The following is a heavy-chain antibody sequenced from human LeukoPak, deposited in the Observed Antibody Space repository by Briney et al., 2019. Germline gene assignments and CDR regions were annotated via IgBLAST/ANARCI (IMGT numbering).Heavy chain of an antibody. CDR3: ARAENYGDFDY. CDR1: GGSISSRSHY. Sequence: SETLSLTCTVSGGSISSRSHYWGWIRQPPGKGLEWIGSIFYSGSTSYNVSLKSRVSISVETSKNRFSLKLSSVTAADTAVYYCARAENYGDFDYWGQGTLVTVSS. CDR2: IFYSGST. D-gene: IGHD4-17*01. V-gene: IGHV4-39*07. J-gene: IGHJ4*02.